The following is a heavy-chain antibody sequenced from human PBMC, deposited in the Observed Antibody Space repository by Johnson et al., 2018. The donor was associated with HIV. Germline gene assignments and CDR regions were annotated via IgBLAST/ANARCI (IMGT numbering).Heavy chain of an antibody. V-gene: IGHV3-9*01. Sequence: VLLVESGGGLVQPGRSLRLSCAASGFTFDDYAMHWVRQAPGKGLEWVSGISWNSGSIGYADSVKGRFTISRDNAKNSLYLQMNSLRAEDTALYYCAMGSSSSVGGAFDIWGQGTMVTVSS. J-gene: IGHJ3*02. CDR1: GFTFDDYA. CDR3: AMGSSSSVGGAFDI. D-gene: IGHD6-6*01. CDR2: ISWNSGSI.